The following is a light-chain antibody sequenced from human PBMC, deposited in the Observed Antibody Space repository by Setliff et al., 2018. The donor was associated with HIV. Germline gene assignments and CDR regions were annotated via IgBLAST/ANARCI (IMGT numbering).Light chain of an antibody. CDR2: EVG. J-gene: IGLJ1*01. CDR3: SSYISSSTL. CDR1: SSDVGGYNF. V-gene: IGLV2-14*01. Sequence: QSALTQPASVSGSPGQSITISCTGTSSDVGGYNFVSWYQQHPGKAPKLIIYEVGNRPSGVSNRFSGSKSGNTASLTISGLQAEDEADYYCSSYISSSTLFGTGTKVTV.